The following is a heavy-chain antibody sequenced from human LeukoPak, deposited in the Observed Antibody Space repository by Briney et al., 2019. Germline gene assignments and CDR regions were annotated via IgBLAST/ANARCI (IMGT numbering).Heavy chain of an antibody. D-gene: IGHD2-15*01. CDR1: GFTFTSYS. J-gene: IGHJ5*02. V-gene: IGHV3-48*04. CDR2: ISGNTSVI. Sequence: GRSLRLSCAASGFTFTSYSMNWVRQAPGKGLEWVSYISGNTSVIYYADSVKGRFTISRDNAKNSLYLQMNSLRAEDTAVYYCARDCSGGTCYPIRGFDPWGQGTLVTVSS. CDR3: ARDCSGGTCYPIRGFDP.